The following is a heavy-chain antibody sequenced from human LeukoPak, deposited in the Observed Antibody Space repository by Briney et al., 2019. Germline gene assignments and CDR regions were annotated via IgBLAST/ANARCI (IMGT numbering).Heavy chain of an antibody. CDR2: ISPSSSGT. V-gene: IGHV1-2*02. J-gene: IGHJ6*02. D-gene: IGHD2-2*01. Sequence: ASVKVSCKASGYTFTDYYIHWVRQAPGQGLEWMGWISPSSSGTNYAQKFQGRVTMTTDTSISTAYMELSRLGSADTAMYYCAAGIVVVPAAKREDYYYGMDVWGQGTTVTVSS. CDR3: AAGIVVVPAAKREDYYYGMDV. CDR1: GYTFTDYY.